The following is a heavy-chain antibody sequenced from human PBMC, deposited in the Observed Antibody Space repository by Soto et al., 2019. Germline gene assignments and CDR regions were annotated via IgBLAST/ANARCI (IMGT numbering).Heavy chain of an antibody. CDR3: VKEERQYYDFWSGYYPADAFDI. CDR1: GFTFSSYA. V-gene: IGHV3-23*01. D-gene: IGHD3-3*01. Sequence: EVQLLESGGGLVQPGGSLRLSCAASGFTFSSYAMSWVRQAPGKGLELVSAISGSGGSTYYEDSVKGRFTISRDNSKNTLYLQMKSLRAEDTAVYYCVKEERQYYDFWSGYYPADAFDIWCQGTMVTVSS. CDR2: ISGSGGST. J-gene: IGHJ3*02.